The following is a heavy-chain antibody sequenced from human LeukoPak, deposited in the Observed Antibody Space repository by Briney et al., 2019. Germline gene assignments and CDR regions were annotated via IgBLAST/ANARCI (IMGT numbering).Heavy chain of an antibody. CDR2: VSYSGRT. D-gene: IGHD1-1*01. V-gene: IGHV4-59*08. Sequence: SETLSLTCTVSGASISNYYWSWIRQPPGKGLECIGYVSYSGRTNHNPSLKSRVTISADTSKNQFSLKLTSVTAADTAAYYCARHERGAENLDYWGQEPWSPSPQ. CDR1: GASISNYY. CDR3: ARHERGAENLDY. J-gene: IGHJ4*01.